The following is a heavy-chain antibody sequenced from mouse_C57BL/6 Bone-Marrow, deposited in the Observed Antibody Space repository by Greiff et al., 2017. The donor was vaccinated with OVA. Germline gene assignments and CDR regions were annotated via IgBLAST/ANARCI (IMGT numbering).Heavy chain of an antibody. CDR3: ARGGVSITLDY. CDR1: GYTFTDYY. J-gene: IGHJ2*01. CDR2: IYPGSGNT. Sequence: QVQLQQSGAELVRPGASVKLSCKASGYTFTDYYINWVKQRPGQGLEWIARIYPGSGNTYYNEKFKGKATLTAEKSSSTAYMQLSSLTSEDSAVYFYARGGVSITLDYWGQGTTLTVSS. V-gene: IGHV1-76*01. D-gene: IGHD1-1*01.